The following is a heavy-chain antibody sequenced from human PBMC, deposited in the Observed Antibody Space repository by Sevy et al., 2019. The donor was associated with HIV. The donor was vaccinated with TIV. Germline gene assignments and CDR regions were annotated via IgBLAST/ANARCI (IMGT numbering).Heavy chain of an antibody. D-gene: IGHD1-26*01. CDR1: GFTFRNYG. CDR3: AKERGGSYIPYFYGMDV. J-gene: IGHJ6*02. CDR2: IGYDGSDK. Sequence: GGSLRLSCIASGFTFRNYGIHWVRQAPGKGLDWVAVIGYDGSDKYYADSVKGRFTISRNNSKNTLFLQMNSLRVEDTAVYYCAKERGGSYIPYFYGMDVWGQGTAVTVSS. V-gene: IGHV3-30*18.